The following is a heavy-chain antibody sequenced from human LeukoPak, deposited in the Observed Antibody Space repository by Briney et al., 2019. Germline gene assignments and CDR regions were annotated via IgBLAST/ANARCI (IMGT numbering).Heavy chain of an antibody. CDR2: IKGDGSET. Sequence: YPGGSLRLSCAASGFTVSSHYMNWVRQAPGKGLEWVANIKGDGSETSYVTSVRGRFTISRDNAKNSLYLQMNNLRVEDTAVYYCAREEVKSFDNWGQGTLVTVSS. J-gene: IGHJ4*02. V-gene: IGHV3-7*03. CDR3: AREEVKSFDN. CDR1: GFTVSSHY.